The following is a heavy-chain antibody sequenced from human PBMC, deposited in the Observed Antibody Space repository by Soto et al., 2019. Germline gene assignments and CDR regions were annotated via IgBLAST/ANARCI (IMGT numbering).Heavy chain of an antibody. CDR1: GGTFGSYA. D-gene: IGHD2-2*01. CDR3: ASSQGSSTSLEVYYYYYYGMDG. J-gene: IGHJ6*01. Sequence: QVQLVQSGAEVKKPGSSVKVSCKASGGTFGSYAISWVRQAPGQGPEWMGGIVPITGTANYAQTFQGRVTVTADDSQSTASMQLSSRISEDTAVHSCASSQGSSTSLEVYYYYYYGMDGWGQGTTVTVSS. CDR2: IVPITGTA. V-gene: IGHV1-69*01.